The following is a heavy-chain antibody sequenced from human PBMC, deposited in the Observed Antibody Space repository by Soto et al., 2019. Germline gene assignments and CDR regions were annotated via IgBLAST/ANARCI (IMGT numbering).Heavy chain of an antibody. J-gene: IGHJ4*02. CDR2: ISSSSSTI. CDR1: GFTFSSYS. Sequence: GGSLRLSCAASGFTFSSYSMNWVRQAPWKGLEWVSYISSSSSTIYYADSVKGRFTISRDNAKNSLYLQMNSLRDEDTAVYYCASSSDYGDYPYYFDYWGQGTLVTVSS. CDR3: ASSSDYGDYPYYFDY. D-gene: IGHD4-17*01. V-gene: IGHV3-48*02.